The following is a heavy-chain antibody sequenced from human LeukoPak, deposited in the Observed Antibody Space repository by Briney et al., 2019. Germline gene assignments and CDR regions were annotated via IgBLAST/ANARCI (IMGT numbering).Heavy chain of an antibody. V-gene: IGHV3-23*01. J-gene: IGHJ4*02. Sequence: GGSLTLSCAASGFTFSDSAMSWVRQAPGKGLEWASAVSGNGANTYYADSVKGRFTISRDNSKNTLYLQMNSLRAEDTAVYYCAKKSPYGRADYWGQGTLVTVSS. CDR1: GFTFSDSA. D-gene: IGHD1-14*01. CDR3: AKKSPYGRADY. CDR2: VSGNGANT.